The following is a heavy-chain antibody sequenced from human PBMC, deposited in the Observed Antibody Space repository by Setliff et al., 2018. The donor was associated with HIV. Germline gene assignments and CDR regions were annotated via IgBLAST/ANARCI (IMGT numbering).Heavy chain of an antibody. CDR2: IIPIFGTA. D-gene: IGHD3-10*02. J-gene: IGHJ4*03. CDR1: GYTFTSYY. V-gene: IGHV1-2*02. Sequence: ASVKVSCKASGYTFTSYYMHWVRQAPGQGLEWMGGIIPIFGTANYAQKSQGRVSMTEDTSTDTASMELRGLRFDDTAVYYCAIVRRIITFRGLVGLVQSLYYFHCWGHGTLVTVSS. CDR3: AIVRRIITFRGLVGLVQSLYYFHC.